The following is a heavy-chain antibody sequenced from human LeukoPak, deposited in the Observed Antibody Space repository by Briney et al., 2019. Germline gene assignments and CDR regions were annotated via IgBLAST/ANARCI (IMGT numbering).Heavy chain of an antibody. Sequence: GGSLRLSCAASGFTFSSYAMSWVRQAPGKGLEWVSAISGTGGRTYYADSVKGRFTISRDSSKNTLYLQVSSLRAEDTAVYYCAREPSYYNSGSYLNDGGQGTLVTVSS. CDR1: GFTFSSYA. J-gene: IGHJ4*02. CDR3: AREPSYYNSGSYLND. D-gene: IGHD3-10*01. CDR2: ISGTGGRT. V-gene: IGHV3-23*01.